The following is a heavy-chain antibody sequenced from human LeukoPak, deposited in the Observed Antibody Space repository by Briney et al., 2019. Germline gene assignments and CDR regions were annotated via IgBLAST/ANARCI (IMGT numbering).Heavy chain of an antibody. D-gene: IGHD3-22*01. CDR2: IYYSGST. J-gene: IGHJ2*01. CDR1: GGSISSYY. V-gene: IGHV4-59*12. CDR3: ARDHDSSGYYYWYFDL. Sequence: SETLSLTCTVSGGSISSYYWSWIRQPPGKGLEWIGYIYYSGSTNYNPSLKSRVTISVDKSKNQFSLKLSSVTAADTAVYYCARDHDSSGYYYWYFDLWGRGTLVTVSS.